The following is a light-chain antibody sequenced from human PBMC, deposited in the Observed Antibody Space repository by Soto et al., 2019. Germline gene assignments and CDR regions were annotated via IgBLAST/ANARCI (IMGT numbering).Light chain of an antibody. V-gene: IGKV1-39*01. CDR1: QTISRY. CDR3: QQSFSIPWT. CDR2: AAS. Sequence: DIQMTQSPSSLSASMGDRVTITCRASQTISRYLNWYQQKPGRAPNLLSYAASSLHSGVPSRFSVSGSGTDFTLTITRLQPEDFATYYCQQSFSIPWTFGQWTKVEI. J-gene: IGKJ1*01.